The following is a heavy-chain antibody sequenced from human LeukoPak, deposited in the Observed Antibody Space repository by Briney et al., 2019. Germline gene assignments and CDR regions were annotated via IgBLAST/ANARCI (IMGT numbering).Heavy chain of an antibody. CDR3: ARWGYNSGWELGH. J-gene: IGHJ4*02. CDR2: INNDGSGA. Sequence: GGSLRLSCAASGFTFSRHLMHWVRQAPGKGLVWVSRINNDGSGANYADSVKGRFTISRDNAKNSLYLQMNSLRAEDTAVYYCARWGYNSGWELGHWGQGTPVTVSS. D-gene: IGHD6-19*01. V-gene: IGHV3-74*01. CDR1: GFTFSRHL.